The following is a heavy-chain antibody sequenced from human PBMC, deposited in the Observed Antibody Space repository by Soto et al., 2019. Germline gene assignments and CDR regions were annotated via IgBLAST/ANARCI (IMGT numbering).Heavy chain of an antibody. V-gene: IGHV1-69*13. CDR3: ARGIAAAGTVPMLY. CDR1: GGTFSSYA. CDR2: IIPIFGTA. Sequence: ASVKVSCKASGGTFSSYAISWVRQAPGQGLEWMGGIIPIFGTANYAQKFQGRVTITADESTSTAYMELSSLRSEDTAVYYCARGIAAAGTVPMLYWGQGTLVTVSS. D-gene: IGHD6-13*01. J-gene: IGHJ4*02.